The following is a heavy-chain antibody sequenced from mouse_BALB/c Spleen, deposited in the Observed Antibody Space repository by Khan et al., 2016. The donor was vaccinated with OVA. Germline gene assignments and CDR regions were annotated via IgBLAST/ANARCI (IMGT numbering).Heavy chain of an antibody. CDR2: ISSGSNTI. Sequence: VQLKESGGGLVQPGGSRKLSCAASGFTFSSFGMHWVRQAPEMGLEWVAYISSGSNTIYYADTVKGRFTISRDNPKNTLFLQMTSLRSEDTAMYYCASRGTGTWGFFDYWGQGTTLTVSS. J-gene: IGHJ2*01. V-gene: IGHV5-17*02. D-gene: IGHD4-1*01. CDR3: ASRGTGTWGFFDY. CDR1: GFTFSSFG.